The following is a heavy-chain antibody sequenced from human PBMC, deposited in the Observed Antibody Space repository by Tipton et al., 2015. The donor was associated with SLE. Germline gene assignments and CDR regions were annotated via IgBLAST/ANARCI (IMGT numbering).Heavy chain of an antibody. CDR3: AGASINYYDSSGSRDY. V-gene: IGHV4-31*11. CDR2: IYYSGST. CDR1: VGSFSGYY. D-gene: IGHD3-22*01. Sequence: TLSLTCAVYVGSFSGYYWSWIRQHPGKGLEWIGYIYYSGSTYYNPSLKSRVTISVDTSKNQFSLKLSSVTAADTAVYYCAGASINYYDSSGSRDYWGQGTLVTVSS. J-gene: IGHJ4*02.